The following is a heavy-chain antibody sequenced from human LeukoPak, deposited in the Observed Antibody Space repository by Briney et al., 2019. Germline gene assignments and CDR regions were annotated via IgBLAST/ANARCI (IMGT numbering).Heavy chain of an antibody. V-gene: IGHV3-30*18. Sequence: GGSLRLSCAASGFXFSSYGMHWVRQAPGKGLEWVAVISYDGSNKYYADSVKGRFTISRDDSKNTLYLQMNSLRAEDTAVYYCAKDISMGERWLQSHFDYWGQGTLVTVSS. D-gene: IGHD5-24*01. J-gene: IGHJ4*02. CDR2: ISYDGSNK. CDR3: AKDISMGERWLQSHFDY. CDR1: GFXFSSYG.